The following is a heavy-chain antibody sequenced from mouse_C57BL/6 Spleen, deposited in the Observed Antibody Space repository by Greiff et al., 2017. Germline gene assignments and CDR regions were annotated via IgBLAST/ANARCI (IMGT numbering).Heavy chain of an antibody. V-gene: IGHV5-4*03. CDR2: ISDGGSYT. Sequence: EVKVEESGGGLVKPGGSLKLSCAASGFTFSSYAMSWVRQTPEKRLEWVATISDGGSYTYYPDNVKGRFTISRDNAKNNLYLQMSHLKSEDTAMYYCATGRDPFDYWGQGTTLTVSS. CDR1: GFTFSSYA. CDR3: ATGRDPFDY. J-gene: IGHJ2*01. D-gene: IGHD4-1*01.